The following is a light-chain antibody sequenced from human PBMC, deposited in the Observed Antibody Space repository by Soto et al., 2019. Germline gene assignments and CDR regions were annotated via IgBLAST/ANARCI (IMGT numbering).Light chain of an antibody. Sequence: DIQMTQSPSSLSASVGDRVTITCRASQSISSYLNWYQGKPGEAPKLLIYDASSLESGVPSRFSGSGSGTEFTLTITSLQPDDFATYFCQQYNNYLWTFGQGTKVDI. CDR1: QSISSY. J-gene: IGKJ1*01. V-gene: IGKV1-5*01. CDR2: DAS. CDR3: QQYNNYLWT.